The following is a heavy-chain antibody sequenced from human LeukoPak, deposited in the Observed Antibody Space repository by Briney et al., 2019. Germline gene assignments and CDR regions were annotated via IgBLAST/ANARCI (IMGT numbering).Heavy chain of an antibody. D-gene: IGHD5-18*01. J-gene: IGHJ4*02. Sequence: SETLSLTCTVSGGSISSGGYYWSWIRQHPGKGLEWIGYTYYSGSTYYNPSLKSRVTISVDTSKNQFSLKLSSVTAADTAVYYCARRTAMGCFDYWGQGTLVTVSS. CDR3: ARRTAMGCFDY. V-gene: IGHV4-31*03. CDR1: GGSISSGGYY. CDR2: TYYSGST.